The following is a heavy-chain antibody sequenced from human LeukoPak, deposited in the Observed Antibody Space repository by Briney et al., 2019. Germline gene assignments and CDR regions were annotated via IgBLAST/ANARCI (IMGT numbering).Heavy chain of an antibody. Sequence: PGGSLRLSCAASAFTFSSYGMHWVRQAPGKGLEWVAVIWYDGSDKYYADSVKGRFTISRDNSKNTLFLQMNSLRAEDTAVYYCARAVDFWSGYPQPNWFDPWGQGTLVTVSS. D-gene: IGHD3-3*01. CDR3: ARAVDFWSGYPQPNWFDP. CDR1: AFTFSSYG. J-gene: IGHJ5*02. CDR2: IWYDGSDK. V-gene: IGHV3-33*01.